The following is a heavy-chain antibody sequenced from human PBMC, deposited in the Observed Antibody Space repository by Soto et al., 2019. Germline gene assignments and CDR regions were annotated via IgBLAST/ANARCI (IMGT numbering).Heavy chain of an antibody. CDR3: ARESGENWTYEAH. Sequence: SETLSLTCTVSGAYVSDFSWSWIRQPAGKGLEWIGRITVNGIAQYTPSFRSRVTMSMDTSRNQFSLNLQSATAADTALYYCARESGENWTYEAHWGQGTLVTVSS. CDR1: GAYVSDFS. J-gene: IGHJ1*01. D-gene: IGHD1-7*01. V-gene: IGHV4-4*07. CDR2: ITVNGIA.